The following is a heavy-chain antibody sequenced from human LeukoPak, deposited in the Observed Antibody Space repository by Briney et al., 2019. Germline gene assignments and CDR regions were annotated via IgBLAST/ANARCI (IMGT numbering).Heavy chain of an antibody. CDR1: GYNFRDYY. V-gene: IGHV1-2*02. CDR2: INPKSGGT. J-gene: IGHJ4*02. Sequence: ASVKVSCKASGYNFRDYYMHWVRQAPGQGLEWLGWINPKSGGTDYAQQFRGRVTMTRDTSSSTDYLEVRSLRSDDTAVYYCARGAEAETSPLDFWGQGTPVTVSS. CDR3: ARGAEAETSPLDF. D-gene: IGHD6-13*01.